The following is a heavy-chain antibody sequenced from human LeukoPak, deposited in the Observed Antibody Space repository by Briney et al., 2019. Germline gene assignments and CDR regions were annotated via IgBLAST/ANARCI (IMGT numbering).Heavy chain of an antibody. CDR3: ARAAKTYSSSSWFDP. J-gene: IGHJ5*02. D-gene: IGHD6-6*01. CDR1: GGSFSSHA. Sequence: GASVKVSCKASGGSFSSHAISWVRQAPGQGLEWMGGIIPIFPRPSYAQKFQGRLTITTDESTSTTYMELSSLKSEDTAVYYCARAAKTYSSSSWFDPWGQGTLVTVSS. CDR2: IIPIFPRP. V-gene: IGHV1-69*05.